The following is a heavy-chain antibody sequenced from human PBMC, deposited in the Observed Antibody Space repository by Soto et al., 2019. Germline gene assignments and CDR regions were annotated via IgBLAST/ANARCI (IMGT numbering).Heavy chain of an antibody. J-gene: IGHJ4*02. V-gene: IGHV4-30-4*01. D-gene: IGHD3-10*01. Sequence: SETLSLTFTVSGGSISSGDYYWSWIRQPPGKGLEWIGYIYYSGSTYYNPSLKSRVTISVDTSKNQFSLKLSSVTAADTAVYYCARAYGSGSTHVPIWMYYFDYWGQGTLVTVSS. CDR2: IYYSGST. CDR3: ARAYGSGSTHVPIWMYYFDY. CDR1: GGSISSGDYY.